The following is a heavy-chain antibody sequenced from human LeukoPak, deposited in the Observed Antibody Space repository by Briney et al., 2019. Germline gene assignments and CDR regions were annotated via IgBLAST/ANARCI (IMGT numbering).Heavy chain of an antibody. CDR2: ISAGDKTI. D-gene: IGHD2/OR15-2a*01. CDR1: GFTSSDNF. V-gene: IGHV3-11*04. J-gene: IGHJ4*02. Sequence: GGSLRLSCAASGFTSSDNFMSWIRQAPGKGLEWVSYISAGDKTISYADSVKGRFTISRDYAKNSLYLQMNSLRAEYTAVYYCARYTTSALDYWGQGTLVTVSS. CDR3: ARYTTSALDY.